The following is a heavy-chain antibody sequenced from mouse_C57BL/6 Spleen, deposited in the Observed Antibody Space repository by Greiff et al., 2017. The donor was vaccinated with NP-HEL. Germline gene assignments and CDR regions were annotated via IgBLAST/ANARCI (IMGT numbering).Heavy chain of an antibody. CDR2: INPNNGGN. J-gene: IGHJ2*01. CDR3: ARSDRDGSTLFDY. CDR1: GYTFTDYN. D-gene: IGHD1-1*01. Sequence: VQLKQSGPELVKPGASVKISCKASGYTFTDYNMDWVKQSHGKSLEWIGDINPNNGGNTYNQKFKGKATLTVDKSSSTAYMELRSLTSEDTVVYYCARSDRDGSTLFDYWGQGTTLTVSS. V-gene: IGHV1-18*01.